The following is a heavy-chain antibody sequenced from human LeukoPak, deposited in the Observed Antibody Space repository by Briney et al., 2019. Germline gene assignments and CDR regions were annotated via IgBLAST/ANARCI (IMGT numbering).Heavy chain of an antibody. CDR3: AKDRGVSDIVVVPAAIALDY. CDR1: GFTFSSYW. J-gene: IGHJ4*02. Sequence: GGSLRLSCTASGFTFSSYWMHWVRQAPGKGLVWVSRINSDGGSTSYADSVKGRFTISRDNAKNTLYLQMNSLRAEDTAVYYCAKDRGVSDIVVVPAAIALDYWGQGTLVTVSS. D-gene: IGHD2-2*02. V-gene: IGHV3-74*01. CDR2: INSDGGST.